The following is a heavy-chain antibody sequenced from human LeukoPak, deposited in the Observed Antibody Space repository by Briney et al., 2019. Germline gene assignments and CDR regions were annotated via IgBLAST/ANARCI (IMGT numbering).Heavy chain of an antibody. CDR1: GFTFSSDG. D-gene: IGHD3-9*01. CDR3: AKGTSSYYDILTGSTGDYFDY. J-gene: IGHJ4*02. CDR2: IRYDGSNK. V-gene: IGHV3-30*02. Sequence: GGSLRLSCAASGFTFSSDGMHWVRQAPGKGLEWVAFIRYDGSNKYYADSVKGRFTISRSNSKNTLYLQMNSLRAEDTAVYYCAKGTSSYYDILTGSTGDYFDYWGQGTLVTVSS.